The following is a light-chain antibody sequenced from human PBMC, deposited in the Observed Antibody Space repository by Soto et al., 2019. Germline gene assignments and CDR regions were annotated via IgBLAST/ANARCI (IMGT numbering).Light chain of an antibody. V-gene: IGKV3-15*01. Sequence: EIVLTHSPGTLSLSPCERAALSGSASQSVSNNYLAWYRQKPGQAPRLLIYGASNRATGIPARFSGSGSGTEFTLTISSLQSEDFAVYYCQQYNNWPRTFGQGTKVDIK. J-gene: IGKJ1*01. CDR2: GAS. CDR1: QSVSNN. CDR3: QQYNNWPRT.